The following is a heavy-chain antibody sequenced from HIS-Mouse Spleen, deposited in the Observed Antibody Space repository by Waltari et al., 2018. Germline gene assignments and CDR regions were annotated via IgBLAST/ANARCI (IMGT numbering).Heavy chain of an antibody. D-gene: IGHD1-20*01. CDR2: ISYDGSNK. V-gene: IGHV3-30-3*01. Sequence: QVQLVESGGGVVQPGRSLRLSCAASGFTFSSYALPWVPQAPGKGLEWVAVISYDGSNKYYADSVKGRFTISRDNSKNTLYLQMNSLRAEDTAVYYCARVTGLITGFFDYWGQGTLVTVSS. CDR1: GFTFSSYA. J-gene: IGHJ4*02. CDR3: ARVTGLITGFFDY.